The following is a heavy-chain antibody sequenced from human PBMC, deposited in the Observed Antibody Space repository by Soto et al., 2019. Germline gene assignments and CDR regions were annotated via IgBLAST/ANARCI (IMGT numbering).Heavy chain of an antibody. V-gene: IGHV1-3*01. CDR2: INAGNGNT. J-gene: IGHJ6*02. CDR1: GYTFTSYA. Sequence: ASVKVSCKASGYTFTSYAMHWVRQAPGQRLEWMGWINAGNGNTKYSQKFQGRVTITRDTSASTAYMELSSLRSEDTAVYYCARQDTAMVTGYYYYGMDVWGQGTMVTVS. D-gene: IGHD5-18*01. CDR3: ARQDTAMVTGYYYYGMDV.